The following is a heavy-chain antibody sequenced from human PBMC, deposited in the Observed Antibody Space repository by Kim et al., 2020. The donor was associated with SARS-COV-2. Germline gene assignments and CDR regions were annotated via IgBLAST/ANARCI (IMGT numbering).Heavy chain of an antibody. CDR1: GGSISSSSYY. J-gene: IGHJ4*02. Sequence: SETLSLTCTVSGGSISSSSYYWGWIRQPPGKGLEWIGSIYYSGSTYYNPSLKSRVTISVDTSKNQFSLKLSSVTAADTAVYYCARVLLGATVDYWGQGTLVTVSS. CDR2: IYYSGST. V-gene: IGHV4-39*01. D-gene: IGHD5-12*01. CDR3: ARVLLGATVDY.